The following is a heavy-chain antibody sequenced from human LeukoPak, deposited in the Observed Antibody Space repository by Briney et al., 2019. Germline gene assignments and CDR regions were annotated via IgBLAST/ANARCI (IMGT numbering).Heavy chain of an antibody. D-gene: IGHD3-22*01. CDR1: GFTFSSYE. Sequence: PGGSLRLSCAASGFTFSSYEMNWVRQAPGKGLEWVSYISSSGSTIYYSDSVKGRFTISRDNAKNSLYLQMNSLRAEDTAVYYCARGRYYDSSGYYGERTPDYWGQGTLVTVSS. CDR2: ISSSGSTI. CDR3: ARGRYYDSSGYYGERTPDY. J-gene: IGHJ4*02. V-gene: IGHV3-48*03.